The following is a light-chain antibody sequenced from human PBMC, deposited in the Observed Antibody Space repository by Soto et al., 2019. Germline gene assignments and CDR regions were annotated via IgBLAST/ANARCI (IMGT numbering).Light chain of an antibody. Sequence: DIQMTQSPSSLSASVGDRVTITCRASQDIINYLAWYQQKPGRAPNLLVYAASTLQSGVSSRFSGSGSGTDFTLTISNLQSEDVATYYCQKYNSAPFTFGPGAKLEIK. CDR1: QDIINY. J-gene: IGKJ2*01. CDR2: AAS. CDR3: QKYNSAPFT. V-gene: IGKV1-27*01.